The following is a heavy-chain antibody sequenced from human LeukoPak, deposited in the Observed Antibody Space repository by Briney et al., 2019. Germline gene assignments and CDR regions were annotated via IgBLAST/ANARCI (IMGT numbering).Heavy chain of an antibody. CDR1: GGSISRGSYY. V-gene: IGHV4-39*01. CDR3: AKYGSGSYLMGHWHFDL. D-gene: IGHD3-10*01. CDR2: LSYSGST. J-gene: IGHJ2*01. Sequence: SETLSLTCTVSGGSISRGSYYWGWIRQPPGKGLEWIGSLSYSGSTYYNPSLKSRVTISVDTSKNQFSLKLISVTAADTAVYFCAKYGSGSYLMGHWHFDLWGRGTLVTVSS.